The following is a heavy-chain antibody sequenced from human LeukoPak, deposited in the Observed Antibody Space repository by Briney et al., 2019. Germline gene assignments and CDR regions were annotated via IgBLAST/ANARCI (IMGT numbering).Heavy chain of an antibody. J-gene: IGHJ4*02. CDR2: IYPVDSDT. Sequence: GESLKISCQGSGYSFTSYWIGWVRQMPGKGLEWIGIIYPVDSDTRYSPSFQGQVTISADKSISTAYLQWSSLKASDTAMYYCARQPFYCSGGSCYDFDYWGQGTLVTVSS. CDR3: ARQPFYCSGGSCYDFDY. CDR1: GYSFTSYW. V-gene: IGHV5-51*01. D-gene: IGHD2-15*01.